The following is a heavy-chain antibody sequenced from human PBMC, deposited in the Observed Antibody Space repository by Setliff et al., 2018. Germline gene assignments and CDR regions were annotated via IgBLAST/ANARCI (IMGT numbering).Heavy chain of an antibody. Sequence: SETLSLTCAVYGASFSGNYWSWIRQPPGKGLEWIGEMNPSGGTNYNPALKSRVTISVDTSTNQFSLKLRSVTAADTAVYYCARLSWNGLRYYGLDVWGQGTTVTVSS. CDR3: ARLSWNGLRYYGLDV. CDR1: GASFSGNY. J-gene: IGHJ6*02. CDR2: MNPSGGT. D-gene: IGHD3-3*01. V-gene: IGHV4-34*01.